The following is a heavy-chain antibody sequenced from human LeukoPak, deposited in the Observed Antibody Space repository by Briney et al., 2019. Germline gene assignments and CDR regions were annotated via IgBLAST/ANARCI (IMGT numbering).Heavy chain of an antibody. D-gene: IGHD3-16*01. J-gene: IGHJ5*01. CDR3: ARLNPGYVTAPHDS. CDR1: GGSITAGKHH. CDR2: VYYSGSI. Sequence: SETLSLTCTVSGGSITAGKHHWGWIRQPPGKGLEWIGSVYYSGSIFSDTSRKSRVTISGDTSKNQFSLSLSSVTAADTAVYYCARLNPGYVTAPHDSWGQGMLVTVSS. V-gene: IGHV4-39*01.